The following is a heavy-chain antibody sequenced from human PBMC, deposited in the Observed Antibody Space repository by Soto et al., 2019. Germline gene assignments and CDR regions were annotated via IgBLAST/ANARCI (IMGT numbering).Heavy chain of an antibody. D-gene: IGHD2-15*01. Sequence: QVQLVESGGGVVQPGRSLRLSCTASGFTFASYAMHWVRQPPGKGLEWVAVVTYDGINKYYADSVKGRFTISRDNYKSTLYLQMNSLGAEDTAVYYCARTPWDDGGNQYYFDQWGQGTLVTVSS. CDR2: VTYDGINK. CDR1: GFTFASYA. J-gene: IGHJ4*02. V-gene: IGHV3-30-3*01. CDR3: ARTPWDDGGNQYYFDQ.